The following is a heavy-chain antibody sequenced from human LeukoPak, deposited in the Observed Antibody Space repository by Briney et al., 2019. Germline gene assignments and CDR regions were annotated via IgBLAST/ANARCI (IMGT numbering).Heavy chain of an antibody. CDR1: GYTFTGYY. V-gene: IGHV1-2*02. D-gene: IGHD3-10*01. CDR2: INPNSGGT. J-gene: IGHJ4*02. Sequence: ASVKVSCKASGYTFTGYYIHWVRQAPGQGLEWMGWINPNSGGTGCAQKFQGRVTMTTDTSISTAFMELSRLTSDDTAVYYCARDLGGSGEDYWGPGTLVTVSP. CDR3: ARDLGGSGEDY.